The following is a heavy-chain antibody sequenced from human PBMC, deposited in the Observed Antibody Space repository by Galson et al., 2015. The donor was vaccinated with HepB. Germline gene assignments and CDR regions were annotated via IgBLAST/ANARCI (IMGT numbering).Heavy chain of an antibody. CDR2: IYYSGST. J-gene: IGHJ4*02. CDR3: ARDEVWEDTAMVTRFDY. V-gene: IGHV4-39*07. D-gene: IGHD5-18*01. CDR1: GGPISSSSYY. Sequence: LSLTCTVSGGPISSSSYYWGWIRQPPGKGLEWIGSIYYSGSTYYNPSLKSRVTISVDTSKNQFSLKLSSVTAADTAVYYCARDEVWEDTAMVTRFDYWGQGTLVTVSS.